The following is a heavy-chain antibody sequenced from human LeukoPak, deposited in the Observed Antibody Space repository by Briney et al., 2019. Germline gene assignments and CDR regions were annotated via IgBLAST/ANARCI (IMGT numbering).Heavy chain of an antibody. J-gene: IGHJ6*02. Sequence: SETLSLTCTVSGGSFSNYYWSCIRQPAGKGLEWIGRIYTSGSTNYNPSVKSRVTMSVDTSNNQFSLELTSVTAADTAVYYCARQPPQYYGMDVWGQGTTVTVSS. V-gene: IGHV4-4*07. CDR2: IYTSGST. CDR3: ARQPPQYYGMDV. CDR1: GGSFSNYY. D-gene: IGHD1-14*01.